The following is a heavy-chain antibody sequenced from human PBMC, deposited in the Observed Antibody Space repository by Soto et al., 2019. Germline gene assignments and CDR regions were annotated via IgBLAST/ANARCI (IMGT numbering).Heavy chain of an antibody. CDR1: GFTFSSYA. Sequence: GGSLRLSCAASGFTFSSYAMSWVRQAPGKGLEWVSAISGSGGSTYYADSVKGRFTISRDNSKNTLYLQMNSLRAEDTAVYYCAKEGDIVATIGPTFFDYWGQGTLVTVSS. D-gene: IGHD5-12*01. V-gene: IGHV3-23*01. CDR2: ISGSGGST. J-gene: IGHJ4*02. CDR3: AKEGDIVATIGPTFFDY.